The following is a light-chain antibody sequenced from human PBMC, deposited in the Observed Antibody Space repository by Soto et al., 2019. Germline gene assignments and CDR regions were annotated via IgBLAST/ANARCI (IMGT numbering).Light chain of an antibody. CDR2: GVT. CDR3: CSFTTTPTYV. Sequence: QSVLTQPASVSGSPGQSITISCAGTSSDVGSYTRVSWYQQHPGKAPKLIIYGVTNRPSGVSDRFSGSKSGNTASLTISGLQADDEADYYCCSFTTTPTYVFGTGTKLTVL. CDR1: SSDVGSYTR. J-gene: IGLJ1*01. V-gene: IGLV2-14*01.